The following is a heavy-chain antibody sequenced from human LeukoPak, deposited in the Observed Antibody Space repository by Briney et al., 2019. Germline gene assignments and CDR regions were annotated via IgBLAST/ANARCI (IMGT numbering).Heavy chain of an antibody. Sequence: GGSLRLSCAASGFTFSSYWMSWVRQAPEKGLEWVANIKQDGSEKHYVDSVKGRFTISRDNAKNSLYLQMNSLRAEDTAVYYCARVGSRVAVAGTRGYYYYYMDVWGKGTTVTISS. CDR2: IKQDGSEK. J-gene: IGHJ6*03. V-gene: IGHV3-7*01. CDR3: ARVGSRVAVAGTRGYYYYYMDV. D-gene: IGHD6-19*01. CDR1: GFTFSSYW.